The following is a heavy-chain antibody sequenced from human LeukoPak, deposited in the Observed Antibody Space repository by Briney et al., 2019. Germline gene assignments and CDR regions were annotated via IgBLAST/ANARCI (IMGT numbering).Heavy chain of an antibody. J-gene: IGHJ4*02. Sequence: PGGSLRLSCAASGFTFTNAWMNWVRQAPGKGLEWVGRIKSKADGETIDYAAPVKGRFTFSRDDSKNMLYLQMNSLKSEDTAVYYCSSLTSRGLSDSWGQGTLVTVSS. CDR2: IKSKADGETI. V-gene: IGHV3-15*07. D-gene: IGHD1-20*01. CDR3: SSLTSRGLSDS. CDR1: GFTFTNAW.